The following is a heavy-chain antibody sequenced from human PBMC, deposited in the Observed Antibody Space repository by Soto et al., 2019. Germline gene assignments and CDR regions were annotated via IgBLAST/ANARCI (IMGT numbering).Heavy chain of an antibody. J-gene: IGHJ4*02. V-gene: IGHV1-69*06. CDR2: IIPIFGTA. D-gene: IGHD6-13*01. CDR3: ARDLREQQLVTHFDY. Sequence: QVQLVQSGAEVKKPGSSVKVSCKASGGTFSSHAISWVRQAPGQGLEWMGGIIPIFGTANYAQKFQGRVTITADKSTSTAYMELSSLRSEDTAVYYCARDLREQQLVTHFDYWGQGTLVTVSS. CDR1: GGTFSSHA.